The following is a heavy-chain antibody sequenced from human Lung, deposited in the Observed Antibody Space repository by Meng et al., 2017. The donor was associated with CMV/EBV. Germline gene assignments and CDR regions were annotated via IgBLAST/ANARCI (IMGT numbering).Heavy chain of an antibody. CDR1: GFXLTTKGVG. V-gene: IGHV2-5*01. J-gene: IGHJ5*02. CDR2: LYWNDDK. D-gene: IGHD3-9*01. CDR3: AHLGTHYDFFTGYWPNRFDP. Sequence: SGXXLVXPTQTLTLTCTFSGFXLTTKGVGVGWIRQPPGKALEWLAHLYWNDDKRYNPSLRSRLTITKDTPRNRVVLIMTNLDPVETATYYCAHLGTHYDFFTGYWPNRFDPWXQGTLVTVSS.